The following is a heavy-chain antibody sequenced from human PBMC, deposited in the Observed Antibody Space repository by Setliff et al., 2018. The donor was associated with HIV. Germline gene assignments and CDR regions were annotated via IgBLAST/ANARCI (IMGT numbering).Heavy chain of an antibody. D-gene: IGHD3-9*01. J-gene: IGHJ5*01. CDR1: GYSFINYG. V-gene: IGHV1-18*01. CDR3: ARARLQGIVTAVGPRDNCLDS. CDR2: ISAYTGHT. Sequence: ASVKVSCKASGYSFINYGISWVRQAPGQGLEWMGWISAYTGHTDYASRLLGRVTLTTDTSTSTAYMELRSLRCDDTAVDCCARARLQGIVTAVGPRDNCLDSWGQGTRVTVSS.